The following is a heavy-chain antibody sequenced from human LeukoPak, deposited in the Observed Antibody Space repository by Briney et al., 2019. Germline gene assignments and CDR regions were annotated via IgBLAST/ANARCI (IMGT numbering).Heavy chain of an antibody. CDR3: AKRGVVIRVFLVGFHKEAYYFDS. D-gene: IGHD3-10*01. CDR1: GITLSNYG. V-gene: IGHV3-23*01. J-gene: IGHJ4*02. Sequence: PGGSLRLSCAVSGITLSNYGMSWVRQAPGKGLEWVAGLSGSCGGTNYADSVQGRFTISRDNPKHTLYLQMNNLRAEDTAVYFCAKRGVVIRVFLVGFHKEAYYFDSWGQGALVTVSS. CDR2: LSGSCGGT.